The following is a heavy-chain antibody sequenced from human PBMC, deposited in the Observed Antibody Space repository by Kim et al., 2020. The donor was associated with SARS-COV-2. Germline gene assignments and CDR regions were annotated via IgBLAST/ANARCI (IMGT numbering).Heavy chain of an antibody. D-gene: IGHD6-13*01. CDR3: ARHCAAAACQNVWFDP. V-gene: IGHV4-34*01. CDR2: INHSGST. J-gene: IGHJ5*02. Sequence: SETLSLTCAVYGGSFSGYYWSWIRQPPGKGLEWIGEINHSGSTNYNPSLKSRVTISVDTSKNQFSLKLSSVTAADTAVYYCARHCAAAACQNVWFDPWGQGTLVTVSS. CDR1: GGSFSGYY.